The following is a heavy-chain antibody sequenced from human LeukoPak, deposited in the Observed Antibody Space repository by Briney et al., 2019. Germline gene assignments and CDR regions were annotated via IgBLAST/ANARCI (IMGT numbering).Heavy chain of an antibody. J-gene: IGHJ4*02. Sequence: ASVKVSCKASGYTFTSYGISWVRQAPGQGLEWMGWISAYNGNTNYAQRLQGRVTMTTDTSTSTAYMELSSLRSEDTAVYYCARDKGEQWLVRGFDYWGQGTLVTVSS. CDR3: ARDKGEQWLVRGFDY. CDR1: GYTFTSYG. D-gene: IGHD6-19*01. V-gene: IGHV1-18*01. CDR2: ISAYNGNT.